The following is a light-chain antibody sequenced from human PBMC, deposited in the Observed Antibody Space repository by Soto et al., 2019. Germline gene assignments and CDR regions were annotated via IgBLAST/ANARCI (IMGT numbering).Light chain of an antibody. CDR2: AAS. J-gene: IGKJ1*01. CDR1: QNIGKY. CDR3: QQSYRTPRT. V-gene: IGKV1-39*01. Sequence: DIQMTQSPSSLSAYVGDRVTFTCRASQNIGKYLNWYQQKPGKAPKLLIYAASSLQSGVPSRFSGSGSGTDFALTIISLQPEDFATYYCQQSYRTPRTFGQGTKVESK.